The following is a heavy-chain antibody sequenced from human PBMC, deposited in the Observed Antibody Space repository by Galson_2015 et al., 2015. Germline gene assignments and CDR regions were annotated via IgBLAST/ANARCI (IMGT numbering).Heavy chain of an antibody. CDR1: GFTVSSNY. D-gene: IGHD3-16*01. CDR3: ARDSSLGGSYDYYGMDV. CDR2: IYSGGST. V-gene: IGHV3-53*01. Sequence: SLRLSCAASGFTVSSNYMSWVRQAPGKGLEWVSVIYSGGSTYYADSVKGRFTISRDNSKNTLYLQMNSLRAEDTAVYYCARDSSLGGSYDYYGMDVWGQGTTVTVSS. J-gene: IGHJ6*02.